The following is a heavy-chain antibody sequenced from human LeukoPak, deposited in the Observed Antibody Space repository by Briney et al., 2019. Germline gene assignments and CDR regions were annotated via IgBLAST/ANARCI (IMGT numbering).Heavy chain of an antibody. Sequence: SETLSLTCTVSGGSISSSNSSSYWGWIRQPPGNGLEWIGSIYYSGRTYYKPSLKRRLTISLDTSKSQFSLKLTSVTAADTAVYYCARTGRWGVDYHYGMDVWGQGTTVTVSS. CDR3: ARTGRWGVDYHYGMDV. J-gene: IGHJ6*02. D-gene: IGHD3-10*01. V-gene: IGHV4-39*01. CDR2: IYYSGRT. CDR1: GGSISSSNSSSY.